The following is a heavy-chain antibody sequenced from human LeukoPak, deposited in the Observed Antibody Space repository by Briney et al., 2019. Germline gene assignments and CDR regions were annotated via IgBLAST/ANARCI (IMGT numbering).Heavy chain of an antibody. Sequence: QSGVSLRLSCAASGLSLSSYWMSWVRQAPGKGLEWVANIKQDGSEKYYVDSVKGRFTISRDNAKNSLYLQMDSLRAEDTAVYYCARVLHFWYFDHWGQGTLVTVSS. CDR2: IKQDGSEK. D-gene: IGHD3-16*01. J-gene: IGHJ4*02. V-gene: IGHV3-7*03. CDR1: GLSLSSYW. CDR3: ARVLHFWYFDH.